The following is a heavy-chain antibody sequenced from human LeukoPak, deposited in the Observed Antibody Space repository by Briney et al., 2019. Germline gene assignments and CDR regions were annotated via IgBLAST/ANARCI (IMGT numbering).Heavy chain of an antibody. CDR3: ARDPLHSGYDTIYFDY. Sequence: GGSLNLSCAASGFTFSSYAMHWVRQAPGKGLEGVAVISYDGSNKYYADSVKGRFTISRDNSKNTLYLQMNSLRAEDTAVYYCARDPLHSGYDTIYFDYWGQGTLVTVSS. D-gene: IGHD5-12*01. CDR1: GFTFSSYA. V-gene: IGHV3-30-3*01. J-gene: IGHJ4*02. CDR2: ISYDGSNK.